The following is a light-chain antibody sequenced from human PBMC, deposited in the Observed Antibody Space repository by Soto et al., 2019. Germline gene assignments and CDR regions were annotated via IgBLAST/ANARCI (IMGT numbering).Light chain of an antibody. J-gene: IGKJ5*01. Sequence: EIVMTQSPATLSVSPREGSTLSCRGSQGIGDTLAWYQQKPGQTPRLIIYDTSIRQTGVPARFSGSRAGAEFTRTISSLQSEDFATDYCQQLHGYTITFGQGTRLEIK. CDR3: QQLHGYTIT. CDR1: QGIGDT. V-gene: IGKV3-15*01. CDR2: DTS.